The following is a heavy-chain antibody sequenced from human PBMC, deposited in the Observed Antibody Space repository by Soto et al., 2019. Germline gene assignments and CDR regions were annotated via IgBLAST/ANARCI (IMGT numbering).Heavy chain of an antibody. V-gene: IGHV4-59*08. Sequence: QVQLQESGPGLVKSSETLSLTCTVSGGSISSYYWNWIRQPPGKGLEWIGYIYYSGSTDYNPSLKSRVTISIDTSTHQFSLKLSSVTAADTAVYYCARLSRGSSAGMDVWGQGTTVTVSS. J-gene: IGHJ6*02. CDR2: IYYSGST. CDR1: GGSISSYY. D-gene: IGHD3-16*01. CDR3: ARLSRGSSAGMDV.